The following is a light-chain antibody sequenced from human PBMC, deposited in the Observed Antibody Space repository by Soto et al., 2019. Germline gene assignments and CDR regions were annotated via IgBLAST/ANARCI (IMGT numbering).Light chain of an antibody. CDR1: QSISSK. V-gene: IGKV3-15*01. CDR2: DTS. Sequence: TQSPATVSVSTGEKATLSFRASQSISSKLAWYQHKPGQAPRLLIYDTSTRAAGIPARFSGSGSGTDFTLTISSLQSEDFAVYYCQQYNNGRSISFGQGTRLEIK. J-gene: IGKJ5*01. CDR3: QQYNNGRSIS.